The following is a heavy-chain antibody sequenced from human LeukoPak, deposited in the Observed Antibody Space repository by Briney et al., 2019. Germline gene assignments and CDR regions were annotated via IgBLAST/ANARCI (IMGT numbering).Heavy chain of an antibody. J-gene: IGHJ4*02. CDR1: GFTFDDYA. Sequence: PGRSLRLSCAASGFTFDDYAMHWVRQAPGKGLEWVSAINWNSGNIGYADSVKGRFTISRDNAKNSLYLQMNSLRVEDTALYYCARAQTYGDSRLLLDYWGQGTLVTVSS. CDR3: ARAQTYGDSRLLLDY. V-gene: IGHV3-9*01. D-gene: IGHD4-17*01. CDR2: INWNSGNI.